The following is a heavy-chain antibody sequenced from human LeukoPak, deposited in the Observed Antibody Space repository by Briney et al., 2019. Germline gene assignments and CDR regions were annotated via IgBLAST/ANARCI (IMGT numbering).Heavy chain of an antibody. CDR2: ISGSGGST. V-gene: IGHV3-23*01. J-gene: IGHJ6*02. CDR1: GFTFSSYA. CDR3: ARDFHSYGMDV. Sequence: GGSLRLSCAASGFTFSSYAMSWVRQAPGKGLEWVSAISGSGGSTYYADSVKGRFTISRDNAKNSLYLQMNSLRGDDTAVYYCARDFHSYGMDVWGQGTTVTVSS.